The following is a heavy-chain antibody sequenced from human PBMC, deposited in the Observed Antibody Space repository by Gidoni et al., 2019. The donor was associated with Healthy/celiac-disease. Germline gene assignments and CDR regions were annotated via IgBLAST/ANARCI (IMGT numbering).Heavy chain of an antibody. J-gene: IGHJ1*01. CDR1: GYSFTSYW. Sequence: EVQLVQSGAEVKKPGESLKISCKGSGYSFTSYWLGWVRQMPGKGLEWMGIIYPGDSDTRYSPSFQGQVTISADKSISTAYLQWSSLKASDTAMYYCARGYCSGGSCYYVEYFQHWGQGTLVTVSS. V-gene: IGHV5-51*01. CDR3: ARGYCSGGSCYYVEYFQH. D-gene: IGHD2-15*01. CDR2: IYPGDSDT.